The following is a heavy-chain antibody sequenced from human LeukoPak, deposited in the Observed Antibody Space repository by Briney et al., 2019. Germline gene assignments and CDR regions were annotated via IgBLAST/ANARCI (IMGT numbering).Heavy chain of an antibody. Sequence: PGGSLRLSCTASGFTFSDHWMTWVRQAPGKGLEWVATIKGDGSHRSYGDSVRGRFTISRDNAKNSLTLEMDSLRVEDTAFYYCVRGSPVWAHWGQGTLVTDSS. CDR2: IKGDGSHR. V-gene: IGHV3-7*01. CDR3: VRGSPVWAH. D-gene: IGHD1-26*01. CDR1: GFTFSDHW. J-gene: IGHJ4*02.